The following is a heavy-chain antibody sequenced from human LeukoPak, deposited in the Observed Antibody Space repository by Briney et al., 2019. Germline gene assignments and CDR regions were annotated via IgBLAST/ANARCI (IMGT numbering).Heavy chain of an antibody. J-gene: IGHJ6*03. D-gene: IGHD6-13*01. V-gene: IGHV1-2*02. CDR3: ARDNSSSWYSTEYYYYYMDV. CDR2: INPNSGGT. Sequence: ASVKVSCKASGYTFTGYYMHWVRQAPGQGLEWMGWINPNSGGTNYAQKFQGRLTMTRDTSISTAYIELSRLRSDDTAVYYCARDNSSSWYSTEYYYYYMDVWGKGTTVTVSS. CDR1: GYTFTGYY.